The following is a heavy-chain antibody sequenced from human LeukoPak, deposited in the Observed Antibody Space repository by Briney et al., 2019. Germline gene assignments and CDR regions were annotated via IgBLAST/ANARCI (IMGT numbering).Heavy chain of an antibody. V-gene: IGHV6-1*01. J-gene: IGHJ6*02. CDR1: GDSVSSNSAA. CDR2: TYYRSKWFN. CDR3: ARGQADGDLGFYGMDV. Sequence: SQTLSLTCAISGDSVSSNSAAWNWIRQSPSRGLEWLGRTYYRSKWFNDYAVSVKSRITINPDTSKNQFSLQLNSVTPEDTAVYYCARGQADGDLGFYGMDVWGQGTTVTVSS. D-gene: IGHD4-17*01.